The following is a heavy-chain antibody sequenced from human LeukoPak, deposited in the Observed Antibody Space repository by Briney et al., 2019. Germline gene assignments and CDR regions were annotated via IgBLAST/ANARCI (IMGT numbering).Heavy chain of an antibody. CDR3: ARVTTGGYYNY. V-gene: IGHV4-61*02. D-gene: IGHD3-22*01. Sequence: PSETLSLTCTVSGGSISSGSYYWSWIRQPAGKGLEWIGRIYTSGSTNYNPSLKSRVTISLETSENHFSLKLSSVTAADTAVYYCARVTTGGYYNYWGQGTLVTVSS. CDR2: IYTSGST. J-gene: IGHJ4*02. CDR1: GGSISSGSYY.